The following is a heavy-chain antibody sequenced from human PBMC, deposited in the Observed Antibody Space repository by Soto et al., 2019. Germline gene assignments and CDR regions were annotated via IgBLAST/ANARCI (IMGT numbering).Heavy chain of an antibody. D-gene: IGHD2-2*01. CDR3: ARLSPPYHCSSTSCSRSGDNFDY. CDR1: GYSFTSYW. Sequence: EVQLVQSGAEVKKPGESLKISCKGSGYSFTSYWIGWVRQMPGKGLEWMGIIYPGDSDTRYSPSFQGQVTISADKSISTAYLQWSSLKASDTAMYYCARLSPPYHCSSTSCSRSGDNFDYWGQGTLVTVSS. J-gene: IGHJ4*02. V-gene: IGHV5-51*01. CDR2: IYPGDSDT.